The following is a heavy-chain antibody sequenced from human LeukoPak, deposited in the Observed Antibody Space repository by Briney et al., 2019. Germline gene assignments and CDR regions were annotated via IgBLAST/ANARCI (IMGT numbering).Heavy chain of an antibody. D-gene: IGHD5-12*01. J-gene: IGHJ4*02. Sequence: SETLSLTCTVSGGSISSYYWSWIRQPPGKGLEWIGYIYYSGSTIYNPSLKSRVTISIDTSKNQFSLKLNSVTAADTAVYYCARLSGYDWESFCDYWGQGTLVTVAS. CDR1: GGSISSYY. CDR2: IYYSGST. V-gene: IGHV4-59*01. CDR3: ARLSGYDWESFCDY.